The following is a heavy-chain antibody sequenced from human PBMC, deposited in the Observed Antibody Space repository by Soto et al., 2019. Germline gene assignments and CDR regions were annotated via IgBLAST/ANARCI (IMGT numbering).Heavy chain of an antibody. D-gene: IGHD3-3*01. J-gene: IGHJ5*02. CDR1: GGTFSSYA. CDR2: IIPIFGTA. CDR3: ARDGYYDFWSGPPWVWFDP. Sequence: SVKVSCKASGGTFSSYAISWVRQAPGQGLEWMGGIIPIFGTANYAQKFQGRVTITADESTSTAYMELSSLRSEDTAVYYCARDGYYDFWSGPPWVWFDPWGQGTLVTVS. V-gene: IGHV1-69*13.